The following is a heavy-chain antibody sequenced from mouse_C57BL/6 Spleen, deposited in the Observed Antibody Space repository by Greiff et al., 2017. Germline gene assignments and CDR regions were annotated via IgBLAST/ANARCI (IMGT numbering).Heavy chain of an antibody. J-gene: IGHJ3*01. CDR3: ARGVDYGSRAWFAY. Sequence: QVQLQQSGAELVKPGASVKISCKASGYAFSSYWMNWVKQRPGKGLAWIGQLYPGDGDTTYNGKFKGKATLTADKSSSTAYMQLSSLTSEDSAVYFWARGVDYGSRAWFAYWGQGTLVTVAA. D-gene: IGHD1-1*01. CDR1: GYAFSSYW. CDR2: LYPGDGDT. V-gene: IGHV1-80*01.